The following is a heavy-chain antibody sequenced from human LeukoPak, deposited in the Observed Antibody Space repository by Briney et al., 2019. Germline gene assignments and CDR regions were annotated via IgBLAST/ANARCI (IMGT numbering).Heavy chain of an antibody. CDR3: VKDQAGG. J-gene: IGHJ4*02. CDR1: GFTFSTYG. Sequence: PGGSLRLSCAASGFTFSTYGMHWVRQAPGKGLEWVAFIRYDGSTKYYADSVKGRFTVSRDNSKNTVYLQMNSLRTEDTAVYYCVKDQAGGWGQGTLVTVSS. V-gene: IGHV3-30*02. CDR2: IRYDGSTK. D-gene: IGHD6-19*01.